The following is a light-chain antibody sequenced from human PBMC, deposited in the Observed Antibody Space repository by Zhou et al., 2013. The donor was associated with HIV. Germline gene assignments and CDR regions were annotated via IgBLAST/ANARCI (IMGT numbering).Light chain of an antibody. CDR2: SVS. CDR1: QSISSW. J-gene: IGKJ4*01. CDR3: QQAYIVPLT. V-gene: IGKV1-5*01. Sequence: DIQMTQSPSTLSASVGDRVTITCRASQSISSWLAWYQQRPGGAPRLLIHSVSSLESGVPSRFRGSGSGTDFTLTIDTLQTEDFATYYCQQAYIVPLTFGGGTKVEV.